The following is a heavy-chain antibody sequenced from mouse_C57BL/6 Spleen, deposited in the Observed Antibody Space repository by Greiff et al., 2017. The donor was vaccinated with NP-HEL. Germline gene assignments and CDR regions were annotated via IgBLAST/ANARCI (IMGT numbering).Heavy chain of an antibody. J-gene: IGHJ3*01. CDR1: GYSFTDYN. V-gene: IGHV1-39*01. CDR2: INPNYGTT. Sequence: VQLQQSGPELVKPGASVKISCKASGYSFTDYNMNWVKQSNGKSLEWIGVINPNYGTTSYNQKFKGKATLTVDQSSSTAYMQLNSLTSEDSAVYYCASVYYYGSSYEFAYWGQGTLVTVSA. D-gene: IGHD1-1*01. CDR3: ASVYYYGSSYEFAY.